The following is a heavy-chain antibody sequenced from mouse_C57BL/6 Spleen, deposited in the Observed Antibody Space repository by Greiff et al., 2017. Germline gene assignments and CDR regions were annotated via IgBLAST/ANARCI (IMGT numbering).Heavy chain of an antibody. CDR3: AKKGTGTDCAMDC. CDR2: IWRGGST. Sequence: QVQLQQSGPGLVQPSQSLSITCTVSGFSLTSYGVHWVRQSPGKGLEWLGVIWRGGSTDYNAAFMSRLSITKDNSKSQVFFKMNSLQAEDTAIYYCAKKGTGTDCAMDCWGQGTSVTVSS. V-gene: IGHV2-5*01. D-gene: IGHD4-1*01. CDR1: GFSLTSYG. J-gene: IGHJ4*01.